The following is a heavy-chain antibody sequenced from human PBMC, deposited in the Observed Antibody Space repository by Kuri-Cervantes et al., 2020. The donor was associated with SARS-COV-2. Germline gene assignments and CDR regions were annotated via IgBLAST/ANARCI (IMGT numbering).Heavy chain of an antibody. V-gene: IGHV4-59*11. CDR2: IYYSGST. Sequence: GSLRLSCTVSGGSISSHYWSWIRQPPGKGLEWIGYIYYSGSTNYNPSLKSRVTISVDTSKNQFSLKLSSVTAAVTAVYYCATQLMGYSHGFGPFGSYYYMDVWGKGTTVTVSS. CDR3: ATQLMGYSHGFGPFGSYYYMDV. D-gene: IGHD5-18*01. J-gene: IGHJ6*03. CDR1: GGSISSHY.